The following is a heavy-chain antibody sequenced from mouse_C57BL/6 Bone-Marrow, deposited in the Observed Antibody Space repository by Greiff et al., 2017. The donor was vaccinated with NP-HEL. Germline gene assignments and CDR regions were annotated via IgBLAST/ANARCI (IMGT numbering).Heavy chain of an antibody. CDR1: GYSFTGYY. J-gene: IGHJ3*01. CDR2: IYPYNGVS. D-gene: IGHD1-1*01. CDR3: ASRYYGSSPTWFAY. V-gene: IGHV1-31*01. Sequence: EVKLMESGPELVKPGASVKISCKASGYSFTGYYMHWVKQSHGNILDWIGYIYPYNGVSSYNQKFKGKATLTVDKSSSTAYMELRSLTSEDSAVYYCASRYYGSSPTWFAYWGQGTLVTVSA.